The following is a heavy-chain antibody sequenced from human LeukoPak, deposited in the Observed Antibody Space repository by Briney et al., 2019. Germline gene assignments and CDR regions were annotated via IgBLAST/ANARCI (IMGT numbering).Heavy chain of an antibody. J-gene: IGHJ4*02. V-gene: IGHV1-2*02. Sequence: ASVKVSCKASGYSFTGYYMHWVRQAPGQRLEWMGWINPNSGGTNYAQKFQGRVTMTRDTSISTAYMELSRLRSDDTAVYYCARSPAIRYCSGGSCCLFDYWGQGTLVTVSS. CDR1: GYSFTGYY. D-gene: IGHD2-15*01. CDR2: INPNSGGT. CDR3: ARSPAIRYCSGGSCCLFDY.